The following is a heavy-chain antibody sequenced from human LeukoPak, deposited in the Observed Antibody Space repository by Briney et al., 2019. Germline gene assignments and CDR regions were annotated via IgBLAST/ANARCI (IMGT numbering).Heavy chain of an antibody. J-gene: IGHJ3*02. CDR3: ARWYKQLGGLYAFDI. V-gene: IGHV1-8*03. CDR1: GYTFTSFD. Sequence: GASVKVSCKASGYTFTSFDINWVRQATGQGLEWMGWMNPNSGNTGYAQKFQGRVTITRNTSISTAYMELSSLRSEDTAVYYCARWYKQLGGLYAFDIWGQGTMVTVSS. D-gene: IGHD6-6*01. CDR2: MNPNSGNT.